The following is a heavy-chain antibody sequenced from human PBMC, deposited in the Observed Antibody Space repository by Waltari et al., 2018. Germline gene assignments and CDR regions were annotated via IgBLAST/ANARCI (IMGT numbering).Heavy chain of an antibody. V-gene: IGHV3-23*01. J-gene: IGHJ4*02. CDR2: VSAKSDFT. CDR3: ARYISRGRELMS. Sequence: EVQLLESGGGLVQHGGSLRLSFVASGFVFGSYAMTWVRQAPGKGLEWVSGVSAKSDFTNYADSVKGRFTISRDNSKNTLYLQMNSLRVEDAALYYCARYISRGRELMSWGQGTLVTVSS. D-gene: IGHD1-7*01. CDR1: GFVFGSYA.